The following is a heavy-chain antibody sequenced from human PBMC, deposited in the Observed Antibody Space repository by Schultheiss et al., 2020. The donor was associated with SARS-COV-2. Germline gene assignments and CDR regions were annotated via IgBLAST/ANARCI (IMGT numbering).Heavy chain of an antibody. CDR2: ISYDGSNK. CDR1: GFTFSSYG. CDR3: AKDRGHYDFWSGEVGY. D-gene: IGHD3-3*01. J-gene: IGHJ4*02. V-gene: IGHV3-30*18. Sequence: GGSLRLSCAASGFTFSSYGMHWVRQAPGKGLEWVAVISYDGSNKYYADSVKGRFTISRDNSKNTLYLQMNSLRAEDTAVYYCAKDRGHYDFWSGEVGYWGRGTMGTVSS.